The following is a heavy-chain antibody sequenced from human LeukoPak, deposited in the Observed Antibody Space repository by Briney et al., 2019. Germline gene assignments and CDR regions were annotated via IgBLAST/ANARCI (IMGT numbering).Heavy chain of an antibody. D-gene: IGHD7-27*01. Sequence: ASVAVSCTASGYTFTSFDFNWVRQATGQGLEWMGWMKSNNGHTGYAQKFQGRVTMTRDTSINTAYMELSSLTFEDTAVYYCARGPPNWGMVGYWGQGTLVTVSS. V-gene: IGHV1-8*01. J-gene: IGHJ4*02. CDR3: ARGPPNWGMVGY. CDR2: MKSNNGHT. CDR1: GYTFTSFD.